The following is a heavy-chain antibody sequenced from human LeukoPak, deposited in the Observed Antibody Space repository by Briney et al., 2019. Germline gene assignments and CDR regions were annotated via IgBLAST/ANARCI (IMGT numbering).Heavy chain of an antibody. Sequence: GGSLRLSCETSGFSFNTYAMSWVRQAPGKGLEWVSAISGSGGSTYYADSVKGRFTISRDNSKNTLYLQMNSLRAEDTAVYYCAKDPRLLWFGDNWFDPWGQGTLVTVSS. V-gene: IGHV3-23*01. CDR3: AKDPRLLWFGDNWFDP. D-gene: IGHD3-10*01. CDR2: ISGSGGST. J-gene: IGHJ5*02. CDR1: GFSFNTYA.